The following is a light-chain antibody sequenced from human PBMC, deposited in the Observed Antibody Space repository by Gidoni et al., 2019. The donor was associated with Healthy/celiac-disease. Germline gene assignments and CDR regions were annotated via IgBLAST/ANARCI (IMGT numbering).Light chain of an antibody. CDR1: SSNIGSNY. CDR3: AAWDDSFWV. CDR2: RNN. Sequence: QSVLTQPPSASGTPGQRVTISCSGSSSNIGSNYVYWYQQRPGTAPKLLIYRNNQRPSGVPDRFSGSKSGTSASLAISGLRSEDEADYYCAAWDDSFWVFGGGTKLTVL. J-gene: IGLJ3*02. V-gene: IGLV1-47*01.